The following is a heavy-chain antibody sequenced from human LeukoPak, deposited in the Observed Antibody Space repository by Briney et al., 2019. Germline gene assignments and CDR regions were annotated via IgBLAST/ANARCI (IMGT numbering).Heavy chain of an antibody. D-gene: IGHD6-13*01. J-gene: IGHJ4*02. CDR1: GFPFSSYS. CDR3: ARVFVGTADY. V-gene: IGHV3-48*01. CDR2: ISSNSYNI. Sequence: GGSLRLSCAASGFPFSSYSMNWVRQAPGKGLEWVSYISSNSYNIYHADSVKGRFTISRDNAENSMYLQMNSLRVEDTAVYYCARVFVGTADYWGQGTLVTVSS.